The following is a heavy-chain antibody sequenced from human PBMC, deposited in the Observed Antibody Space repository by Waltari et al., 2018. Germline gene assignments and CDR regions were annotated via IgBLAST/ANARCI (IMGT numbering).Heavy chain of an antibody. CDR3: ATSGWYCFDY. D-gene: IGHD6-19*01. CDR1: GFTLSSFW. CDR2: IKQDGSEK. Sequence: EVQLEESGGGLVQPGGSLSLSCAASGFTLSSFWMNWVRQTPGKGLEWVAGIKQDGSEKYYADSVKGRFTISRDNAKNSLYLQMNSLRAEDTAVYYCATSGWYCFDYWGQGTLVTVSS. J-gene: IGHJ4*02. V-gene: IGHV3-7*01.